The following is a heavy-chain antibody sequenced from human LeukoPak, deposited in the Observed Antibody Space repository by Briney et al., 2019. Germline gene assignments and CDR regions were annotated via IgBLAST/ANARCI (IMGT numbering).Heavy chain of an antibody. CDR2: ISYDGSNK. V-gene: IGHV3-30-3*01. Sequence: GGSLRLSCTASGFTFSSYAMHWVRQAPGKGLEWVAVISYDGSNKDYVDSAKGRFTISRDNARNSLYLQMNSLRAEDTAVYYCARGKYYYDSSGYPQYPDYWGQGTLVTVSS. D-gene: IGHD3-22*01. J-gene: IGHJ4*02. CDR3: ARGKYYYDSSGYPQYPDY. CDR1: GFTFSSYA.